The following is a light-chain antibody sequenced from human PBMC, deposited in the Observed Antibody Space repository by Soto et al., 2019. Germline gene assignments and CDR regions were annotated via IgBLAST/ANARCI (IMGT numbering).Light chain of an antibody. Sequence: QSALTQPASVSGSPGQSITISCTGTSSDFGGYNYVSWYQHHPGKAPKLIIYGVSDRPSGVSNRFSGSKSGNTASLTISGLQAEDEADYYCSSYTGRSTRVFGTGTKATVL. J-gene: IGLJ1*01. CDR1: SSDFGGYNY. CDR2: GVS. CDR3: SSYTGRSTRV. V-gene: IGLV2-14*01.